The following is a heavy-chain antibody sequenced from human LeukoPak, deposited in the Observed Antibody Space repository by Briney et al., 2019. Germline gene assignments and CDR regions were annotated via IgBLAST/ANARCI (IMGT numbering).Heavy chain of an antibody. CDR2: ISSSSSTI. Sequence: TGGSLRLSCAASGFTFSSYSMNWVRQAPGKGLEWVSYISSSSSTIYYADSVKGRFTISRDNAKNSLFLQMNSLRAEDTAVYYCARDGSLGAVAGYYFDYWGQGTLVTVSS. J-gene: IGHJ4*02. D-gene: IGHD6-19*01. CDR1: GFTFSSYS. CDR3: ARDGSLGAVAGYYFDY. V-gene: IGHV3-48*04.